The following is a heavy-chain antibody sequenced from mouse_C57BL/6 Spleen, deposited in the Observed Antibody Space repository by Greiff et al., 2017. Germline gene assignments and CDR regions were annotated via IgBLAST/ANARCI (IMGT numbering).Heavy chain of an antibody. CDR1: GYAFSSSW. Sequence: VQLQQSGPELVKPGASVKISCKASGYAFSSSWMNWVKQRPGQGLEWIGRIYPGDGDTNYNGKFKGKATLTADKSSSTAYMQLSSLTSEDSAVYFYGYRAWFAYWGQGTLVTVSA. CDR2: IYPGDGDT. J-gene: IGHJ3*01. V-gene: IGHV1-82*01. CDR3: GYRAWFAY. D-gene: IGHD5-1-1*01.